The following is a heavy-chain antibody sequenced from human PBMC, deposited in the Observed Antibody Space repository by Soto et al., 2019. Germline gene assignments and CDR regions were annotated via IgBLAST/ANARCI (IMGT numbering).Heavy chain of an antibody. CDR1: EGTFNTYT. Sequence: QVQLVQSGAEVKKPGSSVKVSCKASEGTFNTYTISWVRQVPGQGLEWMGGIMPLYAKPTYAHPFLGRLTIAADEPTSTVYMELSSLRSEDTALYYCASLNNWSSGDGRIDVWGRGTAVSVSS. J-gene: IGHJ6*02. D-gene: IGHD1-26*01. CDR2: IMPLYAKP. V-gene: IGHV1-69*01. CDR3: ASLNNWSSGDGRIDV.